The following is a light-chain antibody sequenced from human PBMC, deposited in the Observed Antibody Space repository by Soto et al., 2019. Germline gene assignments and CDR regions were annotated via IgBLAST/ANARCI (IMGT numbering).Light chain of an antibody. CDR1: SSDVGGYNL. CDR2: EDS. CDR3: CSYADSSTYV. Sequence: QSVLTQPASVSGSPGQSITISCTGTSSDVGGYNLVSWYQQHPGKAPKLMIYEDSKRPSGVSNRFSGSKSGNTASLTISGLQTEDEADYYCCSYADSSTYVFGTGTKVTVL. J-gene: IGLJ1*01. V-gene: IGLV2-23*01.